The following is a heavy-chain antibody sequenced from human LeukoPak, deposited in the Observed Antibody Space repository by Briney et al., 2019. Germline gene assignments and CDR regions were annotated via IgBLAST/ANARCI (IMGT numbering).Heavy chain of an antibody. CDR3: ARGGYSYGPDDAFDI. Sequence: GASVKASCKASGYTFTSYAMHWVRQAPGQRLEWMGWINAGNGNTKYSQKFQGRVTITRDTSASTAYMELSSLRSDDTAVYYCARGGYSYGPDDAFDIWGQGTMVTVSS. CDR2: INAGNGNT. D-gene: IGHD5-18*01. V-gene: IGHV1-3*01. J-gene: IGHJ3*02. CDR1: GYTFTSYA.